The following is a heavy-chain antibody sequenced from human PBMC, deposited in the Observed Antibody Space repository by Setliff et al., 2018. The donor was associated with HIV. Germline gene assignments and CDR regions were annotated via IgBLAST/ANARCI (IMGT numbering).Heavy chain of an antibody. CDR1: GLSLDTAGMC. Sequence: SGPTLVNPTETLTLTCTFSGLSLDTAGMCVNWTRQPPGKALEWLARIDWDNYKMFSTSLRTRLTISKDTSRNQVVLTMTNVGPVDTATYFCARTPYFYDSGSYLSHYYFNFWGPGTTVTVSS. D-gene: IGHD3-10*01. V-gene: IGHV2-70*17. J-gene: IGHJ4*02. CDR3: ARTPYFYDSGSYLSHYYFNF. CDR2: IDWDNYK.